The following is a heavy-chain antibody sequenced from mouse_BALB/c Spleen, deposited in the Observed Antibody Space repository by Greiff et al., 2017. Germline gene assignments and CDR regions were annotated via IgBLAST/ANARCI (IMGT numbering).Heavy chain of an antibody. Sequence: EVKLQESGGGLVQPGGSRKLSCAASGFTFSSFGMHWVRQAPEKGLEWVAYISSGSSTIYYADTVKGRFTISRDNPKNTLFLQMTSLRSEDTAMYYCARSNYYGHFDYWGQGTTLTVSS. V-gene: IGHV5-17*02. CDR2: ISSGSSTI. CDR3: ARSNYYGHFDY. D-gene: IGHD1-2*01. CDR1: GFTFSSFG. J-gene: IGHJ2*01.